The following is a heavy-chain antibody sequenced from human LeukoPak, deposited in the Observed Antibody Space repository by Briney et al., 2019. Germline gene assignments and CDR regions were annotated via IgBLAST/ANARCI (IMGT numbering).Heavy chain of an antibody. CDR2: ISGSGGST. V-gene: IGHV3-23*01. CDR1: GFTFSSYA. CDR3: AKVKEYQLLVGLMDY. D-gene: IGHD2-2*01. Sequence: GGSLRLSCAASGFTFSSYAMTWVRQAPGKGLEWVSAISGSGGSTYYADSVKGRFTISRDNSKNTLYLQMNSLRAEDTAVYYCAKVKEYQLLVGLMDYWGQGTLVTASS. J-gene: IGHJ4*02.